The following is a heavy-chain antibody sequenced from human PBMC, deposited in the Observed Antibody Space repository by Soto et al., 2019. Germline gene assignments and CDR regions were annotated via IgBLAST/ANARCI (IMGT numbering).Heavy chain of an antibody. V-gene: IGHV4-59*01. D-gene: IGHD2-21*02. CDR2: IHYSGST. CDR3: ARNSCGGGCPRFYFDD. CDR1: GASISSYY. J-gene: IGHJ4*02. Sequence: QVQLQESGPGLVKPSETLSLTCTVSGASISSYYWSWIRQPPGKELEWIGYIHYSGSTNSNPSLKSRVTMSVDTSKNQFSLKLTSVTAADTAMYYCARNSCGGGCPRFYFDDWGQGPLVTVSS.